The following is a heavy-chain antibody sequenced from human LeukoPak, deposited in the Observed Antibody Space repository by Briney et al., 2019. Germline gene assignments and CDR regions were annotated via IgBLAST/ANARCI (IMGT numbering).Heavy chain of an antibody. CDR2: INEDGTGT. Sequence: RGSLRLSCAASGFALSSPWMHWVRQAAGGGLGWVSRINEDGTGTRYADSVKGPFTISRDNAKSTLYLQMNSLRVEDTAVYYCSPIFYAPDYWGQGTQVTVSS. D-gene: IGHD5/OR15-5a*01. V-gene: IGHV3-74*01. CDR3: SPIFYAPDY. J-gene: IGHJ4*02. CDR1: GFALSSPW.